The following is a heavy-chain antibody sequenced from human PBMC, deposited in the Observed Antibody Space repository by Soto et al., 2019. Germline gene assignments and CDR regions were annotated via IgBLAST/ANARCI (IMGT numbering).Heavy chain of an antibody. V-gene: IGHV4-39*07. J-gene: IGHJ4*02. CDR3: ANRYYDGSGYLHDY. CDR1: GCFISISIYF. CDR2: IYYSGST. D-gene: IGHD3-22*01. Sequence: SEPLSITCTFSGCFISISIYFWGWFTQPPGKGLEWIGSIYYSGSTYYNPSLKSRVAVSVDTSKNQFSLRLSSVTAADTAVYYCANRYYDGSGYLHDYWGQG.